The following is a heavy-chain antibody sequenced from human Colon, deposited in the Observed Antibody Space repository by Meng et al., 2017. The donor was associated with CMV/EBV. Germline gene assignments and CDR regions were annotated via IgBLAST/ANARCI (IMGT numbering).Heavy chain of an antibody. Sequence: QNRSLTRAISGDSVSSNSAAWNWIRQTPSRGLEWLGWTYYRTKWYNDDAGSVKSRITINADTPKNQSALQLNSVTPEDTAVYYCARVSRWFGGIKYYGMDVWGQGTTVTVSS. CDR3: ARVSRWFGGIKYYGMDV. V-gene: IGHV6-1*01. D-gene: IGHD3-10*01. J-gene: IGHJ6*02. CDR1: GDSVSSNSAA. CDR2: TYYRTKWYN.